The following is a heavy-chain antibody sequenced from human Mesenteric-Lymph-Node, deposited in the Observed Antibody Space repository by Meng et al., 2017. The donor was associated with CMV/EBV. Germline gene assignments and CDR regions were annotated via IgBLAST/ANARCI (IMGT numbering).Heavy chain of an antibody. CDR1: GGSVSSGSYY. CDR3: ASLRRFSRSY. CDR2: ITHSGST. V-gene: IGHV4-61*01. J-gene: IGHJ4*02. Sequence: SETLSLTCTVSGGSVSSGSYYWSWIRQPPGKGLEWIGEITHSGSTTYNPSLKSQFTISVDTSKNQFYLRLTSVTAADTAVYYCASLRRFSRSYWGQGTRVTVSS. D-gene: IGHD3-3*02.